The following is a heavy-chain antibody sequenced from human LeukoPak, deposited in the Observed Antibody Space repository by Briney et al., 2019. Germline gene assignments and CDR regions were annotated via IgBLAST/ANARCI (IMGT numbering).Heavy chain of an antibody. D-gene: IGHD3-3*01. CDR2: ISGSGGST. V-gene: IGHV3-23*01. CDR1: GFTFSSYA. J-gene: IGHJ4*02. CDR3: AKRWEIFGVGGGFDY. Sequence: GGSLRLSCAASGFTFSSYAMSWVHQAPGKGLEWVSAISGSGGSTYYADSVKGRFTISRDNSKNTLYLQMNSLRAEDTAVYYCAKRWEIFGVGGGFDYWGQGTLVTVSS.